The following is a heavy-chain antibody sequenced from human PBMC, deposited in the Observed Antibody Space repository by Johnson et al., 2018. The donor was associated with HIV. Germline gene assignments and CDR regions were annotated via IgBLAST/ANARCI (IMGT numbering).Heavy chain of an antibody. CDR2: ISSNGAST. CDR1: GFTFSRYT. V-gene: IGHV3-64*01. Sequence: EVQLVESGGGLVQPGGSLRLSCAASGFTFSRYTMHWVRQAPGKGLEYVSTISSNGASTYYANSVKGRFTISRDNSKNTMYLHMSSLRADDTAVYYCARGFDWQWPTSAFHVWGQGTMVSVSS. D-gene: IGHD6-19*01. CDR3: ARGFDWQWPTSAFHV. J-gene: IGHJ3*01.